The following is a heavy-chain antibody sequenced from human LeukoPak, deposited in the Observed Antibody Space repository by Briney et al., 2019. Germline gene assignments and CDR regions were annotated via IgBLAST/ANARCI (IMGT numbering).Heavy chain of an antibody. V-gene: IGHV4-59*01. CDR2: IYYSGST. D-gene: IGHD3-16*01. CDR1: GGSISSYY. CDR3: ARETSQKGAHYMDV. Sequence: SETLSLTCTVSGGSISSYYWSWIRQPPGKGLEYIGYIYYSGSTNYNPSLKSRLTISVDTSKNQFSLKLSSVTAAGTAVYYCARETSQKGAHYMDVWGKGTTVTISS. J-gene: IGHJ6*03.